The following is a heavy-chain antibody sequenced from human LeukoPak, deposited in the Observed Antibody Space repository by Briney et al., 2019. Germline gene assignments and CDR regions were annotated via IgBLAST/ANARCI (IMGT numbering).Heavy chain of an antibody. V-gene: IGHV3-7*05. CDR2: IKHDGSDK. CDR3: ARYCGGDCSYYGMDV. CDR1: GFAFSNYW. D-gene: IGHD2-21*01. Sequence: GGSLRLSCAASGFAFSNYWMSWVRQAPGKGLEWVANIKHDGSDKYYVDSVKGRFTISRDNAKDSLYLQMNSLRAEDTAVYYCARYCGGDCSYYGMDVWGQGTTVTVSS. J-gene: IGHJ6*02.